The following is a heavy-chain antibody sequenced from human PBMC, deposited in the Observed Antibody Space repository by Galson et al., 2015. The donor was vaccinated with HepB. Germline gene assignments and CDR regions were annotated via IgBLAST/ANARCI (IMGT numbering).Heavy chain of an antibody. CDR1: GFSLRTYGVG. Sequence: PALVKPTQTLTLTCTFSGFSLRTYGVGVGWIRQPPGKALEWLALIYWDDDKRNSPSLNTRLTVTKDTSKNQMVLTMTNMDPVDTATYYCAHRGYSNYEGSGYFDYWGQGTLVTVSS. CDR3: AHRGYSNYEGSGYFDY. V-gene: IGHV2-5*02. CDR2: IYWDDDK. J-gene: IGHJ4*02. D-gene: IGHD4-11*01.